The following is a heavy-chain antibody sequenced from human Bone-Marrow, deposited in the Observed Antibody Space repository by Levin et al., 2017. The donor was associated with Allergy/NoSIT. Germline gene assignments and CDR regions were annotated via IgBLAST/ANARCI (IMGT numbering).Heavy chain of an antibody. J-gene: IGHJ4*02. CDR2: IYYGGRT. CDR3: AKVDSSSWHPPDYYFDC. D-gene: IGHD6-13*01. V-gene: IGHV4-59*11. Sequence: PSETLSLTCTVSGDSLTSHYWSWIRQSPGKGLEWIGFIYYGGRTNYNPSLKSRVRISVDTSKNKFSLRLATVTAADTAVYYCAKVDSSSWHPPDYYFDCWGQGALVAVSS. CDR1: GDSLTSHY.